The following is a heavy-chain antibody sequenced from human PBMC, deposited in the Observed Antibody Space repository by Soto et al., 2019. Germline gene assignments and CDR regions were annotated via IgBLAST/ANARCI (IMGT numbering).Heavy chain of an antibody. V-gene: IGHV4-59*08. J-gene: IGHJ6*04. CDR3: ARQDPPCLYGSGPWDV. CDR2: IYSSGST. D-gene: IGHD3-10*01. Sequence: QVQLQESGPGLMRPSETLSLTCTVSGGSISNSYWSWIRLSPGKGLEWIGYIYSSGSTNYTPSLESRVTISVDTSKNLCSLNLTSLLASDTAIYYCARQDPPCLYGSGPWDVWCKGTTVTFSS. CDR1: GGSISNSY.